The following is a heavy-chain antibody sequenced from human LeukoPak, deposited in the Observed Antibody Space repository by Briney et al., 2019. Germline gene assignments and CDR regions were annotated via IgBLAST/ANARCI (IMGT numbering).Heavy chain of an antibody. Sequence: GGSLRLSCSASGFTFSSYAMSWVRQAPGKGLEWVSTISRSGGTIYYADSVKGRVTISRDNSNNTLYLRMNSLRAEDTAVYYCAKVIYTTGWSYFDNWGQGTLFTVSS. J-gene: IGHJ4*02. V-gene: IGHV3-23*01. CDR3: AKVIYTTGWSYFDN. CDR2: ISRSGGTI. CDR1: GFTFSSYA. D-gene: IGHD6-19*01.